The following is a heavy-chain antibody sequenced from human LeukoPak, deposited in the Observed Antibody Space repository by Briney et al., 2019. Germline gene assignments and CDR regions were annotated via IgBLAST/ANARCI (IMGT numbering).Heavy chain of an antibody. CDR1: GFTFSSYE. CDR2: ISSSSSTI. D-gene: IGHD3-9*01. V-gene: IGHV3-48*01. J-gene: IGHJ3*02. Sequence: PGGSLRLSCAASGFTFSSYEVNWVRQAPGKGLEWVSYISSSSSTIYYADSVKGRFTISRDNAKNSLYLQMNSLRAEDTAVYYCARGQQGHNYYDILTGYFMQFPHSAVDAFDIWGQGTMVTVSS. CDR3: ARGQQGHNYYDILTGYFMQFPHSAVDAFDI.